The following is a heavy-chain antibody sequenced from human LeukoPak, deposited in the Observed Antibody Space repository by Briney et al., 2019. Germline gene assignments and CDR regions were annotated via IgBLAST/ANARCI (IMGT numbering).Heavy chain of an antibody. V-gene: IGHV4-30-2*01. J-gene: IGHJ3*02. CDR2: IYDSGST. CDR1: GGSMNSGGHS. Sequence: TASETLSLTCAVSGGSMNSGGHSWSWIRQPPGKGLEWIGYIYDSGSTYYNPSLKSRVTISVDRSKNQFSLKLSSVTAADTAVYYCARGGIYSTSWRNAFDIWGQGTMVTVSS. CDR3: ARGGIYSTSWRNAFDI. D-gene: IGHD2-2*01.